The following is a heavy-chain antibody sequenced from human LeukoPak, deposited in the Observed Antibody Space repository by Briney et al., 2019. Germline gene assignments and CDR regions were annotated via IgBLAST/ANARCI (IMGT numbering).Heavy chain of an antibody. V-gene: IGHV4-59*01. Sequence: SETLSLTCTVSGGSIGTSYWSWIRQPPGKGLEWIGYIYYNGRTNSNSSLKSRVTTSVDTSKNQFSLKLSSVTAADTAVYYCARGAGYYDILTGYIRGYFFDYWGQGILVTVSS. J-gene: IGHJ4*02. CDR2: IYYNGRT. D-gene: IGHD3-9*01. CDR1: GGSIGTSY. CDR3: ARGAGYYDILTGYIRGYFFDY.